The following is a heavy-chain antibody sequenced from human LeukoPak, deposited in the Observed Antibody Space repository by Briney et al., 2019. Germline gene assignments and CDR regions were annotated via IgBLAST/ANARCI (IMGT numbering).Heavy chain of an antibody. J-gene: IGHJ4*02. V-gene: IGHV4-59*12. Sequence: PSETLSLTCAVYGGSFSGYYWSWIRQPPGKGLEWIGYIYYSGSTNYNPSLKSRVTISVDTSKNQFSLKLSSVTAADTAVYYCAREEGGYYDSSGPDYWGQGTLVTVSS. CDR1: GGSFSGYY. CDR2: IYYSGST. D-gene: IGHD3-22*01. CDR3: AREEGGYYDSSGPDY.